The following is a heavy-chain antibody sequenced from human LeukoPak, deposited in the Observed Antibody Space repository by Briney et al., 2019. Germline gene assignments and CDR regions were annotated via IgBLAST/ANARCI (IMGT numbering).Heavy chain of an antibody. CDR1: GYTFTGYY. Sequence: ASVKVSCKASGYTFTGYYMHWVRQAPGQGLEWMGWISAYNGNTNYAQKLQGRVTMTTDTSTSTAYMELRSLRSDDTAVYYCARDFLGNWFDPWGQGTLVTVSS. CDR2: ISAYNGNT. V-gene: IGHV1-18*04. J-gene: IGHJ5*02. CDR3: ARDFLGNWFDP. D-gene: IGHD3-3*01.